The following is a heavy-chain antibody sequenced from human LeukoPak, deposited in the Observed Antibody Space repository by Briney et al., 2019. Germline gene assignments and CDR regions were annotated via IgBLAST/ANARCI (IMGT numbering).Heavy chain of an antibody. CDR1: GHTLTEIS. CDR2: VGPEDGET. CDR3: ATHFDSSGPDAFDI. V-gene: IGHV1-24*01. D-gene: IGHD3-22*01. Sequence: ASVKVSCKVSGHTLTEISMHWVRQAPGKGFEWMGGVGPEDGETIYAQKLQGRVTMTEDTSTDTAYMELSSLRSEDTAVYYCATHFDSSGPDAFDIWGQGTMVIVSS. J-gene: IGHJ3*02.